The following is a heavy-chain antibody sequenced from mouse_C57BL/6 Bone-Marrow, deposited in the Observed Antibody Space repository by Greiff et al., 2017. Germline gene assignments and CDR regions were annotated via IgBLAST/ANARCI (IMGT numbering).Heavy chain of an antibody. Sequence: VPLQQSGAELARPGASVKMSCKASGYTFTSYTMHWVKQRPVQGLEWIGYINPSSGSTEYNQTFKDTATLTADKSSSTAYMQLSILTSEDSAICYCARSRLLAFAYWGQGTLVTVAA. J-gene: IGHJ3*01. CDR3: ARSRLLAFAY. V-gene: IGHV1-4*01. CDR2: INPSSGST. D-gene: IGHD2-3*01. CDR1: GYTFTSYT.